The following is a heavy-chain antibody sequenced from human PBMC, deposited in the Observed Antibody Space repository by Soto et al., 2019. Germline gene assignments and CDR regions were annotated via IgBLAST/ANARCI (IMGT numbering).Heavy chain of an antibody. J-gene: IGHJ4*02. Sequence: QVQLQESGPGLVKPSQTLSLTCTVSGGSISSGDYYWSWIRQPPGKGLERIGYIYYSGSTYYNPSLKSRVTISVDTSKNQFSLKLSSVTAADTAVYYCARAVRCSGGSCYSPYYFDYWGQGTLVTVSS. CDR3: ARAVRCSGGSCYSPYYFDY. CDR2: IYYSGST. D-gene: IGHD2-15*01. CDR1: GGSISSGDYY. V-gene: IGHV4-30-4*01.